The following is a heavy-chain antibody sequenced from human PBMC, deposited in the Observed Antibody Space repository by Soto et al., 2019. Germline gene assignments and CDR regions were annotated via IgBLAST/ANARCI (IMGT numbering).Heavy chain of an antibody. CDR2: IKQDGSEK. Sequence: PGESLKISCAASGFTFSSYWMSWVRQAPGKGLEWVANIKQDGSEKYYVDSVKGRFTISRDNAKNSLYLQMNSLRAEDTAVYYCAKKDEWLRSNYYYYPMEVWGQGTTVTVSS. CDR3: AKKDEWLRSNYYYYPMEV. J-gene: IGHJ6*02. V-gene: IGHV3-7*01. D-gene: IGHD5-12*01. CDR1: GFTFSSYW.